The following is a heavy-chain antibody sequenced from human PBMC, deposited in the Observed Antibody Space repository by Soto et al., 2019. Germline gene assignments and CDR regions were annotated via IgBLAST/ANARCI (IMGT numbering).Heavy chain of an antibody. D-gene: IGHD2-15*01. J-gene: IGHJ4*02. CDR3: TKYRRTDAEGYSFDY. CDR2: THYSGST. Sequence: PSETLSLTCTVSGGSISGSYWSWIRQTPGKVLEWVGYTHYSGSTNYNPSLKSRVTMSVDSAKNQFSLQLSSVTAADTAVYFCTKYRRTDAEGYSFDYWGQGALVTVPQ. V-gene: IGHV4-59*01. CDR1: GGSISGSY.